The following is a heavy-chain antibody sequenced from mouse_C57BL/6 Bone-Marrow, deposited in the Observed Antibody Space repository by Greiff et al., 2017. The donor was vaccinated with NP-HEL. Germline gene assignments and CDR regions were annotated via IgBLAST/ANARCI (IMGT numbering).Heavy chain of an antibody. CDR1: GYTFTGYW. CDR3: ARLGYDVYYYAMDY. CDR2: IDPSDSET. D-gene: IGHD2-2*01. V-gene: IGHV1-52*01. Sequence: VQLQESGAELVRPGSSVKLSCKASGYTFTGYWMHWVKQRPIQGLEWIGNIDPSDSETHYNQKFKDKATLTVDKSSSTAYMQLSLTSEDSAVYYCARLGYDVYYYAMDYWGQGTSVTVSS. J-gene: IGHJ4*01.